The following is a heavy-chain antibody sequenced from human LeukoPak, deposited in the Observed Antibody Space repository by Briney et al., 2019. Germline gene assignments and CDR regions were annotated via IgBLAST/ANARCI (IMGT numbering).Heavy chain of an antibody. CDR2: IRYDGSNK. CDR1: GFTFSSYG. V-gene: IGHV3-30*02. Sequence: GGSLRLSCAASGFTFSSYGMHWVRQAPGKGLEWVAFIRYDGSNKYYADSVKGRFTISRDNSKNTLYLQMNSLRAEDTAVYYCAKGDYSNYGDYFDYWGQGTLVTVSS. J-gene: IGHJ4*02. D-gene: IGHD4-11*01. CDR3: AKGDYSNYGDYFDY.